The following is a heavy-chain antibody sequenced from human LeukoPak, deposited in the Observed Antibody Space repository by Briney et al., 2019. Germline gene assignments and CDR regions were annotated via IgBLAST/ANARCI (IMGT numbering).Heavy chain of an antibody. J-gene: IGHJ4*02. D-gene: IGHD3-22*01. V-gene: IGHV3-23*01. CDR2: ISGSAGST. CDR1: GFTFSSYA. CDR3: AKGDSDSSGYYLD. Sequence: PGGSLRLSCAASGFTFSSYAMSWVRQAPGKGLEWVSAISGSAGSTYYADSVKGRLTISRDNSKNTLYLQMNSLRADGTAVYYCAKGDSDSSGYYLDWGQGTLVTVSS.